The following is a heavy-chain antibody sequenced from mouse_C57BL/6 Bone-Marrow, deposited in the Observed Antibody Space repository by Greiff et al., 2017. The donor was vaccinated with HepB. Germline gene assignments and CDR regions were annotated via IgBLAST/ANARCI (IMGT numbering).Heavy chain of an antibody. CDR3: ARGWLRRRTWFAY. CDR1: GYTFTSYW. V-gene: IGHV1-55*01. Sequence: QVQLQQPGAELVKPGASVKMSCKASGYTFTSYWITWVKQRPGQGLEWIGDIYPGSGSTNYNEKFKSKATLTVDTSSSTAYMQLSSLTSEDSAVYYCARGWLRRRTWFAYGGQGTLVTVSA. J-gene: IGHJ3*01. CDR2: IYPGSGST. D-gene: IGHD2-2*01.